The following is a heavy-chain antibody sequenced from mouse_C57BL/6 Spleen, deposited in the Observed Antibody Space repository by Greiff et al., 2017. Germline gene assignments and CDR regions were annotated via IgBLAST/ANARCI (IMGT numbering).Heavy chain of an antibody. J-gene: IGHJ4*01. CDR1: GYTFTDYY. V-gene: IGHV1-19*01. CDR3: ARSDYGSRRDYAMDY. D-gene: IGHD1-1*01. CDR2: INPYNGGT. Sequence: VQLQQSGPVLVKPGASVKMSCKASGYTFTDYYMNWVKQSHGKSLEWIGVINPYNGGTSYNQKFKGKATLTVDKSSSTAYMELNSLTSEDSAVYYCARSDYGSRRDYAMDYWGQGTSVTVSS.